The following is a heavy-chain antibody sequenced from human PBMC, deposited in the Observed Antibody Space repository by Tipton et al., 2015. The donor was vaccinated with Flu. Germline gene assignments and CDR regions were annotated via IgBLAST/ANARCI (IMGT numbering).Heavy chain of an antibody. J-gene: IGHJ1*01. CDR3: DADSSGYYGLQH. V-gene: IGHV4-59*05. Sequence: LRLSCAASGFTFSSYSMNWVRQAPGKGLEWIGSIYYSGSTYYNPSLKSRVTISVDTSKNQFSLKLSSVTAADTAVYYCDADSSGYYGLQHWGQGTLVTVSS. D-gene: IGHD3-22*01. CDR2: IYYSGST. CDR1: GFTFSSYSMN.